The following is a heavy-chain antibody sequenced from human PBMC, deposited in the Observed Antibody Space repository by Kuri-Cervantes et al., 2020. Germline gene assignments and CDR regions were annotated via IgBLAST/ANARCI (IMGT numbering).Heavy chain of an antibody. D-gene: IGHD2-2*01. CDR3: AKAQSPIVVVPAADLDY. V-gene: IGHV3-30*18. CDR1: GFTFSSYG. J-gene: IGHJ4*02. Sequence: GGSLRLSCAASGFTFSSYGMHWVRQAPGKGLEWVAVISYDGSNKYYADSVKGRFTISRDNSKNTLYLQMNSLRAEDTAVYYCAKAQSPIVVVPAADLDYWGQGTLVTVSS. CDR2: ISYDGSNK.